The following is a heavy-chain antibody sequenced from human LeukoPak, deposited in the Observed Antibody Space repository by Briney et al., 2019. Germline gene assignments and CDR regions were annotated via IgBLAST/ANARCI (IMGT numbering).Heavy chain of an antibody. D-gene: IGHD3-16*01. V-gene: IGHV1-18*01. CDR2: ISAYNGNT. CDR1: GYTFTSYG. CDR3: ARAIMIAGAMPDDY. Sequence: ASVKVSCKASGYTFTSYGISWVRQAPGQGLEWMGWISAYNGNTNYAQKLQGRVTMTTDTSTSTAYMELRSLRSDDTAVYYCARAIMIAGAMPDDYWGQGTLVTVSS. J-gene: IGHJ4*02.